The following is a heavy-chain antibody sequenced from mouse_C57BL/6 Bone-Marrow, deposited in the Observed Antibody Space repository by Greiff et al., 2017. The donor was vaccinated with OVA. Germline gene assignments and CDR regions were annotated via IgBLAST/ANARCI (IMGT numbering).Heavy chain of an antibody. CDR3: ARDYGSSLYWYFDV. CDR2: ISYSGST. J-gene: IGHJ1*03. D-gene: IGHD1-1*01. Sequence: DVKLVESGPGLAKPSQTLSLTCSVTGYSITSDYWNWIRKFPGNKLEYMGYISYSGSTYYNPSLKSRISITRDTSKNQYYLQLNSVTTEDTATYYCARDYGSSLYWYFDVWGTGTTVTVSS. V-gene: IGHV3-8*01. CDR1: GYSITSDY.